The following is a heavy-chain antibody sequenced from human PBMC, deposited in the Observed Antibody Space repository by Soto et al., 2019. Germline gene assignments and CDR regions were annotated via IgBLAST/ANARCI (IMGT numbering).Heavy chain of an antibody. CDR3: AHRYCTHGVCQTFNY. CDR1: GFSLSTSGVS. D-gene: IGHD2-8*01. CDR2: IYWDDDK. V-gene: IGHV2-5*02. J-gene: IGHJ4*02. Sequence: QITLKESGPTLMKPTQTLTLTCTFSGFSLSTSGVSVGWIRQPPGKALEWLALIYWDDDKRYSPSLKSRLTITKDTSKNQVVLTMTNMDPVDTATYYCAHRYCTHGVCQTFNYWGQGTLVTVSS.